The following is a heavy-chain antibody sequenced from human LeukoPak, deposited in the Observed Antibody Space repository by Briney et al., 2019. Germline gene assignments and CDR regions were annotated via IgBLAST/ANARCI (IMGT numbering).Heavy chain of an antibody. V-gene: IGHV3-48*03. Sequence: PGGSLRLSCGASGFALSSYEMKWVRLAPGKGLEWISYISRTGNSIYYADSVKGRFTISRDSAKNSLYLQMNSLRAEDTAVYYCANWRYRSGWFLEHWGQGTLVTVSS. CDR1: GFALSSYE. J-gene: IGHJ1*01. CDR2: ISRTGNSI. D-gene: IGHD6-19*01. CDR3: ANWRYRSGWFLEH.